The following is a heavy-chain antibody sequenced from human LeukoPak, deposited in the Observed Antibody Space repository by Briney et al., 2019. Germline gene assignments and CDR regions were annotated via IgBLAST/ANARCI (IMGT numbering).Heavy chain of an antibody. CDR3: AREVVSIPSYFES. Sequence: GGSLRLSCAASGFIFGQYSMNWVRQAPGKGLEWVSFFYRGEITYYAESVRGRFTISRDISKNTLYLLMNSLIPEDTAVYYCAREVVSIPSYFESWGQGTRVTVSS. J-gene: IGHJ4*02. V-gene: IGHV3-53*01. D-gene: IGHD2-15*01. CDR2: FYRGEIT. CDR1: GFIFGQYS.